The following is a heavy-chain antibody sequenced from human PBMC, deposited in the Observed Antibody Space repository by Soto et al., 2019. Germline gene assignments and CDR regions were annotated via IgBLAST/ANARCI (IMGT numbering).Heavy chain of an antibody. Sequence: QLQLQESGPGLVKPSETLSLTCTVSGGSISSSSYYWGWIRQPPGKGLAWIGSIYYSGSTYYNPSLKSRVTISVDTSKNQFSLKLSAVTAADTAVYYCASYYCSSTSCGFDPWGQGTLVTVSS. CDR1: GGSISSSSYY. V-gene: IGHV4-39*01. CDR2: IYYSGST. CDR3: ASYYCSSTSCGFDP. J-gene: IGHJ5*02. D-gene: IGHD2-2*01.